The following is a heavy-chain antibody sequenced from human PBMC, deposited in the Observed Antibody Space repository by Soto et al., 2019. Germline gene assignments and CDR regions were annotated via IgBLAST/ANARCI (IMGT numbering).Heavy chain of an antibody. CDR3: AKGMEWSLDF. CDR1: GFTFSNHW. Sequence: PGGSLRLSCAASGFTFSNHWMNWVRQVPGRGMEWVAKIKEDGSSTYFADSVRGRFTISRDNAKNALFLQMNSLRVEDTAIYYCAKGMEWSLDFWGLGTLVTVSS. CDR2: IKEDGSST. V-gene: IGHV3-7*01. D-gene: IGHD3-3*01. J-gene: IGHJ4*02.